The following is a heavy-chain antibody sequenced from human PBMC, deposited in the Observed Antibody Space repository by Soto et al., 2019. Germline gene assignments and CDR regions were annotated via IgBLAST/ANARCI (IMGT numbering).Heavy chain of an antibody. J-gene: IGHJ4*02. V-gene: IGHV1-69*13. Sequence: ASVKVSCKASGGTFSSYAISWVRQAPGQGLEWMGGIIPIFGTANYAQKFQGRVTITADESTSTAYMELSSLRSEDTAVYYCAREGGGYYYDSSGYYGYWGQGTLVTVSS. CDR2: IIPIFGTA. CDR1: GGTFSSYA. D-gene: IGHD3-22*01. CDR3: AREGGGYYYDSSGYYGY.